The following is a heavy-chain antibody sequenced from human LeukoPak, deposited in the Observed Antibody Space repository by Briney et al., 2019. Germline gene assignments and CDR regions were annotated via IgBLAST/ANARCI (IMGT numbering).Heavy chain of an antibody. D-gene: IGHD6-13*01. V-gene: IGHV4-59*08. J-gene: IGHJ5*02. CDR3: AGHGLISSGWSHWFDP. CDR2: IYYSGST. CDR1: GGSISSYY. Sequence: SETLSLTCTVSGGSISSYYWSWIRQPPGKGLEWIGCIYYSGSTNYNPSLKSRVTVSVDTSKDQFSLKLSSVTAADTAVYYCAGHGLISSGWSHWFDPWGQGALVTVSS.